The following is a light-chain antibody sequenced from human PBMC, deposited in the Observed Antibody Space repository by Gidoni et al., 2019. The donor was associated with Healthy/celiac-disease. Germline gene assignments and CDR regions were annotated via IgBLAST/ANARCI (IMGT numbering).Light chain of an antibody. J-gene: IGKJ4*01. CDR3: QHYGSSPLT. CDR1: QSVSSSY. V-gene: IGKV3-20*01. Sequence: EIVLTQSAGTLSLSPGERATLSFRASQSVSSSYLAWYQQKPGQAPRLLIYGASGRATGLPDMCSGRGSATVFTLTISRLEPDEFVVYYCQHYGSSPLTFGGGTKVEIK. CDR2: GAS.